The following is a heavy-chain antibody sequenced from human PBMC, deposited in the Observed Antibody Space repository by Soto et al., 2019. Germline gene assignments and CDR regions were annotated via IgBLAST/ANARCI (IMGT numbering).Heavy chain of an antibody. CDR2: MNPNSGNT. CDR1: GYTFTSYD. D-gene: IGHD2-2*01. CDR3: ARGLTSSSAAMLYYFDY. J-gene: IGHJ4*02. Sequence: ASVKVSCKASGYTFTSYDINWVRQATGQGLEWMGWMNPNSGNTGYARKFQGRVTMTRNTSISTAYMELSSLRSEDTAVYYFARGLTSSSAAMLYYFDYWGQGTLVTVSS. V-gene: IGHV1-8*01.